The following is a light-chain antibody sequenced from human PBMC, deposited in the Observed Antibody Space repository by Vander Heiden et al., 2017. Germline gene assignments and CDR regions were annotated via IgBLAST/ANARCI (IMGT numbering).Light chain of an antibody. CDR2: EAS. V-gene: IGKV1-27*01. J-gene: IGKJ1*01. Sequence: DIQMTQSPSSLSASVGDRVTITCRASQGISDYLAWYQQKPGQVPKLLIYEASTLQLGVPSRFSGSGSGTDFTLTISSLQPEDVATYYCQKYDSGPRTFGQGTKVEIK. CDR3: QKYDSGPRT. CDR1: QGISDY.